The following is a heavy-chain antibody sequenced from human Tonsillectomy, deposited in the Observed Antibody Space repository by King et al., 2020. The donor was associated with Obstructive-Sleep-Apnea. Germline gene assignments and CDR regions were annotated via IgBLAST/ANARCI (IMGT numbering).Heavy chain of an antibody. CDR1: GFPFSSYA. CDR3: ARPYDSGGYNVDAFDI. CDR2: ISGTGSST. V-gene: IGHV3-23*04. J-gene: IGHJ3*02. D-gene: IGHD3-22*01. Sequence: VQLVESGGGFVKPGGSLRLSCAASGFPFSSYAMNWVRQAPGKGLEWVSDISGTGSSTYYADSVEGRFTTSRDNSKNTLYLQMNSLRAEDTAVYYCARPYDSGGYNVDAFDIWGQGTMVTVSS.